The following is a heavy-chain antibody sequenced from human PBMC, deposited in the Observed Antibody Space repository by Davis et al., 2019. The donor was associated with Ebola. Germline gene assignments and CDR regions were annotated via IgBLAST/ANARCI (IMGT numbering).Heavy chain of an antibody. CDR2: IYYSGST. CDR1: GGSINSYY. Sequence: SETLSLTCTVSGGSINSYYWSWIRQPPGKGLEWIGSIYYSGSTYYNPPLKSRVTISVDTSKNQFSLKLSSVTAADTAVYYCARPGYRNWFDPWGQGTLVTVSS. J-gene: IGHJ5*02. V-gene: IGHV4-59*05. D-gene: IGHD1-1*01. CDR3: ARPGYRNWFDP.